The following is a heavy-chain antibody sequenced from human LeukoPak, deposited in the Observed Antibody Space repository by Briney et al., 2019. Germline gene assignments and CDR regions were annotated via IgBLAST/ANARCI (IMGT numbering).Heavy chain of an antibody. J-gene: IGHJ6*03. Sequence: GGSLRLSCAASGFTFSSYAMSWVRQAPGKGLEWVGFIRSKAYGGTTEYAASVKGRFTISRDDSKSIAYLQMNSLKTEDTAVYYCTRGLRTRGGVPYYYYMDVWGKGITVTISS. CDR3: TRGLRTRGGVPYYYYMDV. V-gene: IGHV3-49*04. CDR2: IRSKAYGGTT. D-gene: IGHD4-17*01. CDR1: GFTFSSYA.